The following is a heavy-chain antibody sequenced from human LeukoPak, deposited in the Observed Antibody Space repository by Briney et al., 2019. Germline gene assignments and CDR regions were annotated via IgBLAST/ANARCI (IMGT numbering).Heavy chain of an antibody. CDR1: GYTFTSYG. J-gene: IGHJ4*02. CDR3: ARGVSLAVGPYYFDY. V-gene: IGHV1-18*01. Sequence: GASVKVSCKASGYTFTSYGISWVRQAPGQGREWMGWISAYNGNTNYAQKFQGRVTITADESTSTAYMELSSLRSEATAVYYCARGVSLAVGPYYFDYWGQGTLVTVSS. CDR2: ISAYNGNT. D-gene: IGHD2-15*01.